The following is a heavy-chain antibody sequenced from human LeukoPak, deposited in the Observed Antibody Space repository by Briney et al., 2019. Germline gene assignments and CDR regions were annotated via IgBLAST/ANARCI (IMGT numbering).Heavy chain of an antibody. D-gene: IGHD6-13*01. Sequence: HGESLKISCKGSGYSFTSYWIGCVRQIPGKGLEWMGIIYPADSHTRYSPSFQGQVTFSVDKSFSTAYLQWSSLKASDTAMYYCARLLGSSSSSWASFDYWGQGTLVIVSS. V-gene: IGHV5-51*01. CDR1: GYSFTSYW. CDR2: IYPADSHT. J-gene: IGHJ4*02. CDR3: ARLLGSSSSSWASFDY.